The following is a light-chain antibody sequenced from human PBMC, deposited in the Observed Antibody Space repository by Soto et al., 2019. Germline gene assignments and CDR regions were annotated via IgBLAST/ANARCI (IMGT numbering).Light chain of an antibody. Sequence: QSVLTQPPSASGTPGQRVSISCSGSFSNIGSNTVNWYQQLPGTAPKVVIYTNNQRPSGVPERFSGSKSGTSASLAISGLQSEDEAEYYCAAWDDRLNGVLFGGGTKLTVL. J-gene: IGLJ2*01. CDR2: TNN. CDR1: FSNIGSNT. V-gene: IGLV1-44*01. CDR3: AAWDDRLNGVL.